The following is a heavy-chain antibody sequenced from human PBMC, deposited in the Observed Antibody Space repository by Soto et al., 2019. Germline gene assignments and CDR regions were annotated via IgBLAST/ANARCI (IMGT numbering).Heavy chain of an antibody. CDR3: ATYCGGSCYSVPVFDY. D-gene: IGHD2-15*01. J-gene: IGHJ4*02. CDR2: IYYSGST. V-gene: IGHV4-59*08. Sequence: SETLSLTCTVSGGSISSYYWSWIRQPPGKALEWIGYIYYSGSTNYNPSLKSRVTISVDTSKNQFSLKLSSVTAADTAVYYCATYCGGSCYSVPVFDYWGQGTLVTVSS. CDR1: GGSISSYY.